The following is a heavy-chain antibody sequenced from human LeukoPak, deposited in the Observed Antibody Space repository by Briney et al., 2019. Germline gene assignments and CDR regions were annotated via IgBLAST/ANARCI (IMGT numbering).Heavy chain of an antibody. Sequence: SETLSLTCTVSGGSISSGDYYWSWIRQPPGKGLEWIGYIYYSGSTYYNPSLKSRVTISVDTSKNQFSLKLSSATAADTAVYYCARGKLLGWFDPWGQGTLVTVSS. J-gene: IGHJ5*02. CDR3: ARGKLLGWFDP. CDR1: GGSISSGDYY. V-gene: IGHV4-30-4*08. D-gene: IGHD1-26*01. CDR2: IYYSGST.